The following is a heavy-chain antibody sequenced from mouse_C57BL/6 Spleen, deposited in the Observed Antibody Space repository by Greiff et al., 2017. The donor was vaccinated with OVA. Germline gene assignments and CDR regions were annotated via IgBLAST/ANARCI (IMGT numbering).Heavy chain of an antibody. CDR2: INPNYGTT. D-gene: IGHD1-1*01. CDR3: ASAYYYGSGY. V-gene: IGHV1-39*01. CDR1: GYSFTDYN. Sequence: VQLKESGPELVKPGASVKISCKASGYSFTDYNMNWVKQSHGKSLEWIGVINPNYGTTSYNQKFKGKATLTVDQSSSNVYMQLNSLTSEDSAVYCWASAYYYGSGYWGQGTLVTVSA. J-gene: IGHJ3*02.